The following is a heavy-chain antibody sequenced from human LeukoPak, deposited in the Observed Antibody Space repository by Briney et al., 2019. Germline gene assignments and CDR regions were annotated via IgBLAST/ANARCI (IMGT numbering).Heavy chain of an antibody. CDR3: ARESSSWYGYFDY. CDR1: GGSISSYY. D-gene: IGHD6-13*01. Sequence: SETLSLTCTVSGGSISSYYWSWIRQPPGKGLEWIGYIYYSGSTNYNPSLKSRVTISVDTSKNQFSLKPSSVTAADTAVYYCARESSSWYGYFDYWGQGTLVTVSS. J-gene: IGHJ4*02. CDR2: IYYSGST. V-gene: IGHV4-59*01.